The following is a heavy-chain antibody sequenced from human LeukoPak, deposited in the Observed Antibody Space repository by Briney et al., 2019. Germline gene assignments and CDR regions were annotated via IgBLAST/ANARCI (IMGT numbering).Heavy chain of an antibody. Sequence: GGSLRLSCAASGFTFSSYGMHWVRQAPGKGLEWVAVISYDGSNKYYADSVKGRFTISRDNSKNTLYLQMNSLRAEDTAVYYCAKGIAVAATYYFDYWGQGTLVTVSS. CDR3: AKGIAVAATYYFDY. CDR1: GFTFSSYG. CDR2: ISYDGSNK. D-gene: IGHD6-19*01. V-gene: IGHV3-30*18. J-gene: IGHJ4*02.